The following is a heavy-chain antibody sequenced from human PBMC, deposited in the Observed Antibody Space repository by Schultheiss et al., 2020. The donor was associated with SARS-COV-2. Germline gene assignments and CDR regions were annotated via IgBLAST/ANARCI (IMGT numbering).Heavy chain of an antibody. CDR3: ARDDRPSPYYDSSVNAFDI. CDR2: IYHSGST. Sequence: SQTLSLTCTVSGYSISSGYYWGWIRQPPGKGLEWIGSIYHSGSTYYNPSLKSRVTISVDTSKNQFSLKLSSVTAADTAVYYCARDDRPSPYYDSSVNAFDIWGQGTMVTVSS. V-gene: IGHV4-38-2*02. J-gene: IGHJ3*02. CDR1: GYSISSGYY. D-gene: IGHD3-22*01.